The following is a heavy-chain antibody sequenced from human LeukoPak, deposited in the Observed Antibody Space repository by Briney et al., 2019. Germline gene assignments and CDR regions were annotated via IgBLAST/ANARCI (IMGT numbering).Heavy chain of an antibody. V-gene: IGHV7-4-1*02. CDR1: GYTFTSYA. CDR3: ASDWYSSSWYWWGYYGMDV. J-gene: IGHJ6*02. Sequence: GASVKVSCKASGYTFTSYAMNWVRQAPGQGLEWMGWINTNTGNPTYAQGFTGRFVFSLDTSVSTAYLQISSLKAEDTAVYYCASDWYSSSWYWWGYYGMDVWGQGTTVTVSS. D-gene: IGHD6-13*01. CDR2: INTNTGNP.